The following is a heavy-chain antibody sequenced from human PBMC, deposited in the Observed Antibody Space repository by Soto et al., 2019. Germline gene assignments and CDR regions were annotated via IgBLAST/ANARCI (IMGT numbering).Heavy chain of an antibody. CDR3: AKDRGVGNMVEVDV. J-gene: IGHJ6*02. CDR1: GFTFDDYT. CDR2: ISWDGGST. Sequence: EVQLVESGGVVVQPGGSLRLSCAASGFTFDDYTMHWVRQAPGKGLEWVSLISWDGGSTYYADSVKGRFTISRDNSKNSLYLQMNSLRTEDTALYYCAKDRGVGNMVEVDVWGQGTTVTVSS. V-gene: IGHV3-43*01. D-gene: IGHD2-15*01.